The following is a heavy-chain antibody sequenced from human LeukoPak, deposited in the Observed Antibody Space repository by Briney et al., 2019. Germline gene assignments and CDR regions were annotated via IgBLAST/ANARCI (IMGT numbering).Heavy chain of an antibody. CDR1: GFTSSSYA. J-gene: IGHJ3*02. D-gene: IGHD5-24*01. CDR2: ISYDGSNK. V-gene: IGHV3-30-3*01. Sequence: GGSLRLSCAASGFTSSSYAMHWVRQAPGKGLEWVAVISYDGSNKYYADSVKGRFTISRDNSKNTLYLQMNSLRAEDTAVYYCARDRGMATNSYPDAFDIWGQGTMVTVSS. CDR3: ARDRGMATNSYPDAFDI.